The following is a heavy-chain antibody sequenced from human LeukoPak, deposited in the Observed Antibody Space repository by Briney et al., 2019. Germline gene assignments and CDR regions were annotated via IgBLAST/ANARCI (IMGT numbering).Heavy chain of an antibody. D-gene: IGHD6-6*01. CDR1: GFTFSSYA. Sequence: GGSLRLSCAASGFTFSSYAMSWVRQAPGKGLEWVSAISGSGGSTYYADSVKGRFTISRDNPKNTLYLQMNSLRAEDTAVYYCAKGSTAAPLGYWGQGALVTVSS. CDR2: ISGSGGST. J-gene: IGHJ4*02. V-gene: IGHV3-23*01. CDR3: AKGSTAAPLGY.